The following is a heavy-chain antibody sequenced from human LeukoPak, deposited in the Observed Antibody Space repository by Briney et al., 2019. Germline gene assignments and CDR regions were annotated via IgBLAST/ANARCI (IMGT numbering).Heavy chain of an antibody. CDR1: GYTFTGYY. CDR2: INPNSGGT. CDR3: ARVGSSGYHYFDY. Sequence: ASVKVSCKASGYTFTGYYMHWVRQAPGQGLEWMGWINPNSGGTNYAQKFQGRVTMTRDTSISTAYMELSRLRSDDTAVYYCARVGSSGYHYFDYWGQGTLVTVSS. J-gene: IGHJ4*02. V-gene: IGHV1-2*02. D-gene: IGHD3-22*01.